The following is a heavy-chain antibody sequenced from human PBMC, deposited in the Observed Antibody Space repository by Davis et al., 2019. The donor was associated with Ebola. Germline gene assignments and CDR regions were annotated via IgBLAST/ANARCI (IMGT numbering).Heavy chain of an antibody. J-gene: IGHJ4*02. CDR3: ARGRLTYYYDTTGYSYFDY. CDR2: INHSGST. D-gene: IGHD3-22*01. CDR1: GGSFSGYY. Sequence: SETLSLTCAVYGGSFSGYYWSWIRQPPGKGLEWVGAINHSGSTNYNPSLKSRVTISVDTSQNQFSLTLTSVTAADTAVYYCARGRLTYYYDTTGYSYFDYWGQGTLVTVSS. V-gene: IGHV4-34*01.